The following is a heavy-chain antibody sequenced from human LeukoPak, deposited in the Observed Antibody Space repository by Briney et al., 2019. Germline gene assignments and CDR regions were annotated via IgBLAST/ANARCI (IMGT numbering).Heavy chain of an antibody. J-gene: IGHJ3*02. V-gene: IGHV3-9*01. Sequence: GGSLRLSCAASGFTFDDYAMHWVRQAPGKGLEWVSGISWNSGSIGYADSVKGRFTISRDNAKNSLYLQMNSLRAEDTALYYCAKQSTSNSSPRDAFDIWGQGTMVTVSS. CDR2: ISWNSGSI. CDR1: GFTFDDYA. D-gene: IGHD4-23*01. CDR3: AKQSTSNSSPRDAFDI.